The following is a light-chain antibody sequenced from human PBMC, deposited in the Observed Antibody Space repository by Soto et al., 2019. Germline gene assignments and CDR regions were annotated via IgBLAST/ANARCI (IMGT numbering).Light chain of an antibody. CDR3: QQYGSSTYT. Sequence: IVFTQSPDSLSLSPRERATLSCRASHSGSSNHLVWYQQKPDQAPRLLIYGASRRATSIPVSFSGSGSGTDFTLTISRLEPEDFAMYYCQQYGSSTYTLGRGTKVDIK. CDR1: HSGSSNH. J-gene: IGKJ2*01. CDR2: GAS. V-gene: IGKV3-20*01.